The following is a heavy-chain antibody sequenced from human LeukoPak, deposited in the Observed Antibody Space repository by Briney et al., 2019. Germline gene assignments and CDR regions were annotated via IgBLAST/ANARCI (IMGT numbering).Heavy chain of an antibody. D-gene: IGHD3-3*01. J-gene: IGHJ4*02. Sequence: SETLSRNCTVSGCSISSYYWSWIRQPPGQGLEWIGYIYYSGSTNYNPSLKSRVTISVDTSKNQFSLKLSSVTAADTAVYYCARAYDFWSGFLDYWGQGTLVTVSS. CDR3: ARAYDFWSGFLDY. CDR1: GCSISSYY. CDR2: IYYSGST. V-gene: IGHV4-59*01.